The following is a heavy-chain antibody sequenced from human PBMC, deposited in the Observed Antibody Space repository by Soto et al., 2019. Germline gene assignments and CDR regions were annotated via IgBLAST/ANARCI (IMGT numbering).Heavy chain of an antibody. J-gene: IGHJ3*01. CDR2: ISSTSTNI. D-gene: IGHD2-2*01. Sequence: EVQLVESGGGLVKPGGSLRLSCAASGFTFSSYIMHWVRQAPGKGLEWISTISSTSTNIYYADSVKGRFTISRDNPKNSLFLQMNSLRAEDMAVYYCARGIISSSLVTFDVWGQGTVGTFS. CDR3: ARGIISSSLVTFDV. CDR1: GFTFSSYI. V-gene: IGHV3-21*01.